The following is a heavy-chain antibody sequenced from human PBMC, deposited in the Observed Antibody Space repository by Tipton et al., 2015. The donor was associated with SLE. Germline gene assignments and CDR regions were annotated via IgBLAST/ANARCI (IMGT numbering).Heavy chain of an antibody. CDR1: GVSTSSGGYF. Sequence: LRLSCTVSGVSTSSGGYFWNWIRHYPGKGLEWIGSIHHSGTTHYNPSLKSRVTLAVDTSKNQFSLRLNSVTAADTALYYCAGGGVATRGGYAFEIWGQGTMVTVSS. D-gene: IGHD5-12*01. CDR3: AGGGVATRGGYAFEI. CDR2: IHHSGTT. J-gene: IGHJ3*02. V-gene: IGHV4-31*02.